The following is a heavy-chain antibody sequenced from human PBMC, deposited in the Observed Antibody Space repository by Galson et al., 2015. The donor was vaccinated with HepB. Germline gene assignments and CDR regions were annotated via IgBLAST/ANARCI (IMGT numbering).Heavy chain of an antibody. J-gene: IGHJ4*02. CDR3: ARAPRTYSGSYDYYFDY. D-gene: IGHD1-26*01. CDR2: IYSGGST. V-gene: IGHV3-66*01. CDR1: GFTVSSNY. Sequence: SLRLSCAASGFTVSSNYMSWVRQAPGKGLEWVSVIYSGGSTYYADSVKGRFTISRDNSKNTLYLQMNSLRAEDTAVYYCARAPRTYSGSYDYYFDYWGQGTLVTVSS.